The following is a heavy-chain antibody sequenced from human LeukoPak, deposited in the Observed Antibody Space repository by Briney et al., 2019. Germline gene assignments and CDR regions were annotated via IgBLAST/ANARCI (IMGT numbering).Heavy chain of an antibody. CDR3: ARRNGYSSSWYPYNYFDY. V-gene: IGHV4-59*12. J-gene: IGHJ4*02. Sequence: SETLSLTCTVSGGSISSYYWSWIRQPPGKGLEWIGYIYYSGSTNYNPSLKSRVTISVETSKNQFSLKLSSVTAADTAVYYCARRNGYSSSWYPYNYFDYWGQGTLVTVSS. CDR2: IYYSGST. D-gene: IGHD6-13*01. CDR1: GGSISSYY.